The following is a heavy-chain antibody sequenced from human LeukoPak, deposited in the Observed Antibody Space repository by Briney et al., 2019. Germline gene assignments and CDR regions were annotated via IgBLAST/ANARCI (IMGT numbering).Heavy chain of an antibody. V-gene: IGHV4-59*13. CDR3: ARVREGNHLHQFYLDS. CDR2: IYSRGRP. D-gene: IGHD1-14*01. J-gene: IGHJ4*02. CDR1: DAPIKTYY. Sequence: SETLSLTCSVSDAPIKTYYCTWIRQPPGKGLEYIGSIYSRGRPKYNPSLKSRVTVSVDTSKNQFSLSLRSVTAADTAVYYCARVREGNHLHQFYLDSWGQGIRVTVSS.